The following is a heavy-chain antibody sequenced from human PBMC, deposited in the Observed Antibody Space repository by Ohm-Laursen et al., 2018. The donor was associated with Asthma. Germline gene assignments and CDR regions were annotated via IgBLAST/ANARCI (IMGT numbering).Heavy chain of an antibody. CDR2: IYHSGST. CDR1: GGSISSSNW. V-gene: IGHV4-4*02. Sequence: GTLSLTCGVSGGSISSSNWWSWVRQPPGKGLEWIGEIYHSGSTNYNPSFKSRVTISVGKSKNQFSLKLSSVTAADTAVYYCASDESYYFDYWGQGTLVTVSS. D-gene: IGHD3-16*02. J-gene: IGHJ4*02. CDR3: ASDESYYFDY.